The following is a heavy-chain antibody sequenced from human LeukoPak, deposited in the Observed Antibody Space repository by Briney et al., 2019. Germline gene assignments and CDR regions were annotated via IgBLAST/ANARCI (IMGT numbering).Heavy chain of an antibody. D-gene: IGHD3-22*01. CDR2: ISGSGSYT. V-gene: IGHV3-23*01. Sequence: GGSLRLSCAASGFTVSDYSMSWVRQAPGKGLEWVSAISGSGSYTDYADSVKGRFTISKDNSKNTLYMRMSSLRAEDTAVYYCAKRRYDSSGHFDSWGQGTLVTVSS. J-gene: IGHJ4*02. CDR3: AKRRYDSSGHFDS. CDR1: GFTVSDYS.